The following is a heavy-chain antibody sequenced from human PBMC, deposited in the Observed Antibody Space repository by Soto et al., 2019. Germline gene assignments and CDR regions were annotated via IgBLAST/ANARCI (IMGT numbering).Heavy chain of an antibody. CDR2: INVGSGNT. CDR1: GYSFTRYA. CDR3: TRDEDY. Sequence: QVPLVQSGAEVKKPGASVRISCKASGYSFTRYAMHWVRQAPGQRLEWMGWINVGSGNTRYSQNFLDRITITRDTSTTTTYMELSGLRSEDTAVYYCTRDEDYWGQGTRVTVSS. V-gene: IGHV1-3*01. J-gene: IGHJ4*02.